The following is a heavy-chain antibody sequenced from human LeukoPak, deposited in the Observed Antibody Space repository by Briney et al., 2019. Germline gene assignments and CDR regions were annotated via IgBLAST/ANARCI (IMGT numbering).Heavy chain of an antibody. CDR1: GGTFSSYA. CDR2: IIPIFGTA. D-gene: IGHD6-13*01. CDR3: ARGYSTIDY. V-gene: IGHV1-69*05. J-gene: IGHJ4*02. Sequence: ASVKVSCKASGGTFSSYAISWVRQAPGQGLEWMGGIIPIFGTANYAQKFQGRVTMTRDTSISTAYMELSRLRSDDTAVYYCARGYSTIDYWGQGTLVTVSS.